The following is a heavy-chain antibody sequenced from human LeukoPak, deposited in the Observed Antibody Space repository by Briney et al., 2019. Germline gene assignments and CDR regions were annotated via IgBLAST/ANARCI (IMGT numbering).Heavy chain of an antibody. V-gene: IGHV4-30-4*08. CDR1: GGSISSGDYY. D-gene: IGHD3-22*01. CDR3: ARRITMIVVVKDAFDI. Sequence: SQTLSLTCTVSGGSISSGDYYWSWIRQPPGKGLEWIGYIYYSGSTYYNPSLKSRVTISVDTSKNQFSLKLSSVTAADTAVYYCARRITMIVVVKDAFDIWGQGTMVTVSS. J-gene: IGHJ3*02. CDR2: IYYSGST.